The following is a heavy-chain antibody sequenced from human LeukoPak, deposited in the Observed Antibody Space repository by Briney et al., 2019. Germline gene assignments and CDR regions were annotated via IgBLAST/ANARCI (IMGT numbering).Heavy chain of an antibody. CDR1: GFIFSNYG. CDR3: TTRSLENDISGFYY. V-gene: IGHV3-33*01. J-gene: IGHJ4*02. D-gene: IGHD3-22*01. Sequence: GRSLRLSCAASGFIFSNYGFHWVRQAPGKGLEWVALIWSDGSKKYYTDSVKGRFTISRDDSKNTLCLQMNSLRAEDTAVYYCTTRSLENDISGFYYWGQGTLVTVSS. CDR2: IWSDGSKK.